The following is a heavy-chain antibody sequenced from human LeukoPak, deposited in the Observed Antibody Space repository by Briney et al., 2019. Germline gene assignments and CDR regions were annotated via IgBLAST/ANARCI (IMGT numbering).Heavy chain of an antibody. CDR1: GFPFSSYA. CDR2: ISGSGGST. D-gene: IGHD1-26*01. J-gene: IGHJ4*02. Sequence: GGSLRLSCAASGFPFSSYAMSWVRQAPGKGLEWVSAISGSGGSTYYADSVKGRFTISRDNSKNTLYLQMNSLRAEDTAVYYCAKDFIRTGSHLPKTYFDYWGQGTLVTVSS. CDR3: AKDFIRTGSHLPKTYFDY. V-gene: IGHV3-23*01.